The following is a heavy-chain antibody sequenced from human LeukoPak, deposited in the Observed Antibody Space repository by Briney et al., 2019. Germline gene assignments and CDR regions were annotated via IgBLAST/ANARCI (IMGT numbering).Heavy chain of an antibody. CDR2: IYYSGST. J-gene: IGHJ4*02. V-gene: IGHV4-39*01. D-gene: IGHD3-22*01. CDR3: ASITMIVVENYFDY. CDR1: GGSISSSSYY. Sequence: PSETLSLTCTVSGGSISSSSYYWGWIRQPPGKGLEWIGSIYYSGSTYYNPSLKSRVTISVGTSKNQFSLKLSSVTAADTAVYYCASITMIVVENYFDYWGQGTLVTVSS.